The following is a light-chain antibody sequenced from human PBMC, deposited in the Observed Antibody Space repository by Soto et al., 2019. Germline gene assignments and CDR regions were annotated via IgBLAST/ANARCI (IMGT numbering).Light chain of an antibody. CDR2: AAS. CDR3: LLDYAYFWA. J-gene: IGKJ1*01. Sequence: AMQVTQYPSSLSASVGDRVTITCRTNQGIRSALVWYQQKPGKVPKLLIYAASTLQSGVPSRFSGSGSGRDFTLTISSLQPDDFATYYCLLDYAYFWAFGQGTKMDI. CDR1: QGIRSA. V-gene: IGKV1-6*01.